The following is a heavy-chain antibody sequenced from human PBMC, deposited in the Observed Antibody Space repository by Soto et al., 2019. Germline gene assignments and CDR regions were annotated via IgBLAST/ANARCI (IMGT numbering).Heavy chain of an antibody. CDR3: ARDRELQPGYYYYGMDV. CDR2: IYYSGST. J-gene: IGHJ6*02. V-gene: IGHV4-59*01. CDR1: GGSISSYY. Sequence: ETLSLTCTVSGGSISSYYWSWIRQPPGKGLEWIGYIYYSGSTNYNPSLKSRVTISVDTSKNQFSLKLSSVTAADTAVYYCARDRELQPGYYYYGMDVWGQGTTVTV. D-gene: IGHD1-26*01.